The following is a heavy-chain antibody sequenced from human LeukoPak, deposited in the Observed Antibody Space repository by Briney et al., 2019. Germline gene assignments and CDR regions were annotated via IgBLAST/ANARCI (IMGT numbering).Heavy chain of an antibody. CDR2: ISYDGSNK. V-gene: IGHV3-30*03. Sequence: PGGSLRLSCAASGFTFNNYGMHWVRQAPGKGLEWVAVISYDGSNKYYADSVKGRFTISRDNSKNTLYLQMNSLRAEDTAVYYCARGYCSSTSCYLGGVYNWFDPWGQGTLVTVSS. J-gene: IGHJ5*02. CDR3: ARGYCSSTSCYLGGVYNWFDP. CDR1: GFTFNNYG. D-gene: IGHD2-2*01.